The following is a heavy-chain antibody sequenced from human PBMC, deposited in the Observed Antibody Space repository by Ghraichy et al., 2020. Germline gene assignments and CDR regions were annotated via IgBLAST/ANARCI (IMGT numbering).Heavy chain of an antibody. J-gene: IGHJ6*03. CDR3: STEGVVPAAIWSYYYYMDV. D-gene: IGHD2-2*01. CDR2: IKSKTDGGTT. CDR1: GFTFSNAW. V-gene: IGHV3-15*07. Sequence: GGSLRLSCAASGFTFSNAWMNWVRQAPGKGLEWVGRIKSKTDGGTTDYAAPVKGRFTISRDDSKNTLYLQMNSLKTEDTAVYYCSTEGVVPAAIWSYYYYMDVWGKGTTVTVSS.